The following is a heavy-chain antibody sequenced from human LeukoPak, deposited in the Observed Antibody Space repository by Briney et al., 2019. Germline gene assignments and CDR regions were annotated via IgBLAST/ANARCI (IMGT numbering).Heavy chain of an antibody. D-gene: IGHD3-22*01. Sequence: ASVKVSCKASGYTFTSYATHWVRQAPGQRLEWMGWINAGNGNTKYSQKFQGRVTITRDTSASTAYMELSSLRSEDTAVYYCARDLYGQAMDYYDSNGFDYWGQGTLVTVSS. CDR3: ARDLYGQAMDYYDSNGFDY. CDR2: INAGNGNT. J-gene: IGHJ4*02. CDR1: GYTFTSYA. V-gene: IGHV1-3*01.